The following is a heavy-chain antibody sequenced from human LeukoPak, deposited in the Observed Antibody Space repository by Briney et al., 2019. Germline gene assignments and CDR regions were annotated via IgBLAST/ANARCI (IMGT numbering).Heavy chain of an antibody. CDR2: ISSSSSYI. J-gene: IGHJ6*03. V-gene: IGHV3-21*01. D-gene: IGHD2-15*01. CDR1: GFTFSSYS. Sequence: GDPLRLSCAASGFTFSSYSMNWLRQAPGKGLEWVSSISSSSSYIYYADSVKGRFTISRDNAKNSLYLQMNSLRAEDTAVYYCARAPPEGFVVVVAATDYYYYMDVWGKGTTVTVSS. CDR3: ARAPPEGFVVVVAATDYYYYMDV.